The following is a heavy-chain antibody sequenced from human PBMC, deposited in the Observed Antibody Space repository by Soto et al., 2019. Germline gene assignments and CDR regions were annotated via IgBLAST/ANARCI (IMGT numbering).Heavy chain of an antibody. D-gene: IGHD3-10*01. CDR1: GGSISSYY. J-gene: IGHJ3*02. CDR2: IYYSGST. CDR3: PRQDDYGSGSYYWGYNDI. Sequence: QVQLQESGPGLVKPSETLSLTCTVSGGSISSYYWSWIRQPPGKGLEWIGYIYYSGSTNYNPSLKTRVNISVDTSKNQFSLKRGSETAADKAVYYCPRQDDYGSGSYYWGYNDIWGQGTMVTVSS. V-gene: IGHV4-59*08.